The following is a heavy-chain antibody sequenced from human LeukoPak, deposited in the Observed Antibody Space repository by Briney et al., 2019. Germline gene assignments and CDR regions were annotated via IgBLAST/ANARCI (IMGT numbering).Heavy chain of an antibody. CDR2: INPNTGGT. D-gene: IGHD1-14*01. V-gene: IGHV1-2*02. J-gene: IGHJ4*02. Sequence: GASVKVSCKASGYTFTGYYLHWVRQAPGQGLEWMGWINPNTGGTKYAQKFQGRVTMTRDTSISTAYMEVTRLTSDDTAVYFCARDSAGHEPPFDSWGQGTLVSVSS. CDR3: ARDSAGHEPPFDS. CDR1: GYTFTGYY.